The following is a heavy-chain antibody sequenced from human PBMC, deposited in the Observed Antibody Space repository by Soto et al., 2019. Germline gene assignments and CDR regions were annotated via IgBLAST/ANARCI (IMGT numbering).Heavy chain of an antibody. J-gene: IGHJ5*02. CDR3: ARGVPNTRYSSSWYENWFDP. CDR2: IYYSGST. Sequence: SETLSLTCTVSGGSINDYYWNWIRKPPGKGLEWLGYIYYSGSTNYSPALKSRVTISVDTSKNQFSLKVTSVTAADTAVYYCARGVPNTRYSSSWYENWFDPWGQGTLVTVSS. V-gene: IGHV4-59*01. D-gene: IGHD6-13*01. CDR1: GGSINDYY.